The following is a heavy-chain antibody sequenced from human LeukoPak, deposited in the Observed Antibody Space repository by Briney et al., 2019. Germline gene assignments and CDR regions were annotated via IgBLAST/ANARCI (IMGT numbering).Heavy chain of an antibody. V-gene: IGHV3-66*02. D-gene: IGHD5-24*01. CDR1: GFSVSNHY. CDR2: IWADGTT. Sequence: GGSLRLSCAASGFSVSNHYMAWVRQAPGRRLEWVSVIWADGTTFYTDSVRGRFTVSRDQFKNTLYLQMSSLRPDDTALYYCARDGAGIESWVELDSWGQGTQVTVSA. CDR3: ARDGAGIESWVELDS. J-gene: IGHJ5*01.